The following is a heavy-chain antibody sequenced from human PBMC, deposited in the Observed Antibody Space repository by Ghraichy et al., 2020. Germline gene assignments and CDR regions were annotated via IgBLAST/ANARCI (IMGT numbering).Heavy chain of an antibody. D-gene: IGHD6-19*01. CDR1: GGSISSYY. CDR3: ARVTQAGGWYYFDY. Sequence: SETLSLTCTVSGGSISSYYWSWIRQPPGKGLEWIGYIYYSGSTNYNPSLKSRVTISVDTSKNQFSLKLSSVTAADTAVYYCARVTQAGGWYYFDYWGQGTLVTVSS. J-gene: IGHJ4*02. CDR2: IYYSGST. V-gene: IGHV4-59*01.